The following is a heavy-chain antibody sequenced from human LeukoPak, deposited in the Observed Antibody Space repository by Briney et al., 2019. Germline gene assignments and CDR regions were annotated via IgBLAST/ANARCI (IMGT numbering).Heavy chain of an antibody. J-gene: IGHJ4*02. Sequence: GGSLRLSCAASGLTFSSYGMHWVRQAPGKGLEWVAFIRYDGNNKYYADSVKGRFTISRDNSKNTLYLQMNSLRAEDTAVYHCGKSSWDLRGVDYWGQGTQVTVSS. V-gene: IGHV3-30*02. CDR1: GLTFSSYG. CDR3: GKSSWDLRGVDY. CDR2: IRYDGNNK. D-gene: IGHD1-26*01.